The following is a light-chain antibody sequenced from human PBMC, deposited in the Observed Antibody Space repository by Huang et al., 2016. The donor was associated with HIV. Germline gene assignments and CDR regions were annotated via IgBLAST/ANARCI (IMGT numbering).Light chain of an antibody. V-gene: IGKV1-39*01. CDR1: QSISRY. J-gene: IGKJ2*01. Sequence: DIQMTQSPSSLSTSVGDRVTITCRASQSISRYLNWYQQKPGKAPKLLIYGASNLESGVPSRFSGRGSGTDFTLTITSLQPEDFATYYCQQSYSTPQYTFGQGTKLEIK. CDR2: GAS. CDR3: QQSYSTPQYT.